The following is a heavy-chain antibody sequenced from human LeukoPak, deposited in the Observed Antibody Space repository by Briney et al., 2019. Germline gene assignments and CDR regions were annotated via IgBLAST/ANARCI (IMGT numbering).Heavy chain of an antibody. J-gene: IGHJ4*02. V-gene: IGHV4-59*01. CDR2: IYYSGST. Sequence: SETLSLTCTVSGGSISSYYWSWIRQPPGKGLEWIGYIYYSGSTNYNPSLKSRVTISVDTSKNQFSLKLSSVTAADTAVYYCARDRAFDYWGQGTLVTVSS. CDR3: ARDRAFDY. CDR1: GGSISSYY. D-gene: IGHD5-24*01.